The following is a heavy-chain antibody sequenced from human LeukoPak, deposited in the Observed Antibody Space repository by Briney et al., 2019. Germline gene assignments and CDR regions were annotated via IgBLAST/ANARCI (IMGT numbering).Heavy chain of an antibody. J-gene: IGHJ4*02. D-gene: IGHD3-16*02. CDR2: INPNSGGT. Sequence: ASVKVPCKASGYTFTGYYIHWVRQAPGQGLEWMGWINPNSGGTNYAQKFQGRVTMTRDTSISTTYVGLSRLRSDDTAVYYCARELRLGELSLTPYYWGQGTLVTVSS. V-gene: IGHV1-2*02. CDR1: GYTFTGYY. CDR3: ARELRLGELSLTPYY.